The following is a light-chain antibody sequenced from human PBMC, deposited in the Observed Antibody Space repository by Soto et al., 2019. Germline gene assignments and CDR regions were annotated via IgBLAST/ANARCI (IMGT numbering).Light chain of an antibody. CDR2: AAS. CDR3: LQTYSTPLT. V-gene: IGKV1-39*01. CDR1: QSITNS. Sequence: DIQMTQSPSSLSASVGDRVTITCRASQSITNSLNWYQQKPGKAPKFLIYAASSLQSGVPSRFSGRGSGTDFTLTISSLQPEDFATYYCLQTYSTPLTFGGGTKVEIK. J-gene: IGKJ4*01.